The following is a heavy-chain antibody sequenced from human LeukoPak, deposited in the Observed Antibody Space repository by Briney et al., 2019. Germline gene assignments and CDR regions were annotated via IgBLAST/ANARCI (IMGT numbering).Heavy chain of an antibody. CDR3: ARVYSGSYLPDY. J-gene: IGHJ4*02. CDR1: GYTFTSYD. CDR2: MNPNSGNT. Sequence: ASVKVSCKASGYTFTSYDINWVRQATGQGLEWMGWMNPNSGNTGYAQKLQGRVTITRNTSISTAYMELSSLRSEDTAVYYCARVYSGSYLPDYWGQGTLVTVSS. D-gene: IGHD1-26*01. V-gene: IGHV1-8*03.